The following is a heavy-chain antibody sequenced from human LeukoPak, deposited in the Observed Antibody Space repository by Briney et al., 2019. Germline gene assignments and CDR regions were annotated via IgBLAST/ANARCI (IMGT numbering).Heavy chain of an antibody. V-gene: IGHV3-30-3*01. Sequence: GGSLRLSCAASGFTFSSYAMHWVRQAPGKGLEWVAVISHDGSNKYYADSVKGRFTISRDNSKNTLYLQMNSLRAEDTAVYYCARSSGWYSYFDYWGQGTLVTVSS. CDR1: GFTFSSYA. J-gene: IGHJ4*02. CDR2: ISHDGSNK. CDR3: ARSSGWYSYFDY. D-gene: IGHD6-19*01.